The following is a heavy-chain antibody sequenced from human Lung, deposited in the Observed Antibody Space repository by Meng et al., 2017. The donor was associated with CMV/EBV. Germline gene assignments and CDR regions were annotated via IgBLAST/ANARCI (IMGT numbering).Heavy chain of an antibody. J-gene: IGHJ4*02. CDR2: INPSGGRT. Sequence: ASXXVSXKADGYIFTSYFIHWVRQAPGQGLEWMGKINPSGGRTTYAQKFQGRLTMTRNSSTSTIYMEVSSLRSEDTAVYYCARGRGPSGSWYIDYWGQGTXVTVDS. CDR1: GYIFTSYF. D-gene: IGHD6-13*01. CDR3: ARGRGPSGSWYIDY. V-gene: IGHV1-46*01.